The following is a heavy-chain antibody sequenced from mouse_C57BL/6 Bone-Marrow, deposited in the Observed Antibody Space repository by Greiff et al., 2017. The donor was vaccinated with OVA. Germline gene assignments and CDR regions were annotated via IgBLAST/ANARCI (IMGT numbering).Heavy chain of an antibody. CDR2: ISYSGST. D-gene: IGHD1-1*01. J-gene: IGHJ1*03. CDR1: GYSITSAY. CDR3: ARYEGYYGRYFDV. Sequence: VQLQQSGPGLAKPSQTLSLTCSVTGYSITSAYWNWIRKFPGNKLEYMGYISYSGSTYYNPSLKSRISITRDTSKNQYYLQLNSVTTEDTATYYCARYEGYYGRYFDVWGTGTTVTVSS. V-gene: IGHV3-8*01.